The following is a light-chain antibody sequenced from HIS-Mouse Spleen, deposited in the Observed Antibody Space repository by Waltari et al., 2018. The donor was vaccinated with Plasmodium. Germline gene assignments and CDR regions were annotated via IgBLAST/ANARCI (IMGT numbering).Light chain of an antibody. J-gene: IGLJ2*01. Sequence: QSVLTQPPSVSGAPGQRVTLPCTGSRSNIGAGYDVHWYQQLPGTAPKLLIYGNSNRPSGVPDRFSGSKSGTSASLAITGLQAEDEADYYCQSYDSSLSGSVFGGGTKLTVL. CDR3: QSYDSSLSGSV. CDR2: GNS. V-gene: IGLV1-40*01. CDR1: RSNIGAGYD.